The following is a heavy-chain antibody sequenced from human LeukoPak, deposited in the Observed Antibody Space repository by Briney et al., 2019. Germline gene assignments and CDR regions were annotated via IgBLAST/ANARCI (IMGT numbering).Heavy chain of an antibody. Sequence: SETLSLTCTVSGGSISSYYWSWIRQPPGKGLEWIGYIYYSGSTDYNPSLKSRVTISVDTSKNQFSLKLSSVTAADTAVYYCARVSGYDWESFYDYWGQGTLVTVSS. D-gene: IGHD5-12*01. J-gene: IGHJ4*02. CDR1: GGSISSYY. CDR3: ARVSGYDWESFYDY. V-gene: IGHV4-59*01. CDR2: IYYSGST.